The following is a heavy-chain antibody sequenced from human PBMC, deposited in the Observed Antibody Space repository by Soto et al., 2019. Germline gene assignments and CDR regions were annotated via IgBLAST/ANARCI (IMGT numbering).Heavy chain of an antibody. CDR3: AKDQSSGGLDYYYYGMDV. J-gene: IGHJ6*02. CDR2: INAGSGNT. CDR1: GYTSTNYG. V-gene: IGHV1-3*01. D-gene: IGHD2-15*01. Sequence: ASVKVSCKASGYTSTNYGMHWVSQAPEQRLEWMGWINAGSGNTKYSQKFQGRITITRDTSASTVYMEMNSLRAEDTAVYYCAKDQSSGGLDYYYYGMDVWGQGTTVTVSS.